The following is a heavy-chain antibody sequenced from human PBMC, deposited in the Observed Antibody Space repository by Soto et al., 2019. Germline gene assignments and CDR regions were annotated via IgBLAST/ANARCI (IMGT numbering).Heavy chain of an antibody. Sequence: PSETLSLTCSVSGVSLTSGTYYWSWIRQHPGKCLEWIGYIFYSGSTDYNPSLKSRVNISVDTSKNQFSLKLSSVTAADTAVYYCASTEDFFDYWGQGTLVTVSS. CDR1: GVSLTSGTYY. CDR2: IFYSGST. V-gene: IGHV4-31*03. J-gene: IGHJ4*02. CDR3: ASTEDFFDY.